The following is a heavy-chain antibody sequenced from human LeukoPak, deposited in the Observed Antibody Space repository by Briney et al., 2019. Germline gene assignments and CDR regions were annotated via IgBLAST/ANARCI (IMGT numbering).Heavy chain of an antibody. CDR2: IIPIFGTA. V-gene: IGHV1-69*01. CDR1: GGTFSSYA. J-gene: IGHJ4*02. D-gene: IGHD2-2*01. CDR3: ARGRLRYCSSTSCRGFDY. Sequence: SVKVSCKASGGTFSSYAISWVRQAPGQGLEWMGGIIPIFGTANYAQKFQGRVTITADESTSTAYMELSSLRSEDTAVYYCARGRLRYCSSTSCRGFDYWGQGTLVTVSS.